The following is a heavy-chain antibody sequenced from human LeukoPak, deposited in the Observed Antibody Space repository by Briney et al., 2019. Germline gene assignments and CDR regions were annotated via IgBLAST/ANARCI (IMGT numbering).Heavy chain of an antibody. V-gene: IGHV1-18*01. D-gene: IGHD1-26*01. CDR2: ISAYDGNT. CDR1: GYTFTSYG. J-gene: IGHJ5*02. Sequence: ASVKVSCKASGYTFTSYGISWVRQAPGQGLEWMGWISAYDGNTNYAQKLQGRVTMTTDTSTSTAYMELRSLRSDDTAVYYCARDPAHGASGSYLDPWGQGTLVTVSS. CDR3: ARDPAHGASGSYLDP.